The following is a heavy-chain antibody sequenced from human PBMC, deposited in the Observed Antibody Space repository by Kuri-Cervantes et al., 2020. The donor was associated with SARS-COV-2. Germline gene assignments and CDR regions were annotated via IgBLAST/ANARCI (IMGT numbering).Heavy chain of an antibody. CDR3: ARVPAFSYYYYYYMDV. CDR2: ISWNSGSI. Sequence: GGSLRLSCAASGFTFDDYAMHWVRQAPGKGLEWVSGISWNSGSIGYADSVKGRFTISRDNAKNSLYLQMNSLRAEDTAVYYCARVPAFSYYYYYYMDVWGKGTTVTVSS. J-gene: IGHJ6*03. CDR1: GFTFDDYA. D-gene: IGHD2-2*01. V-gene: IGHV3-9*01.